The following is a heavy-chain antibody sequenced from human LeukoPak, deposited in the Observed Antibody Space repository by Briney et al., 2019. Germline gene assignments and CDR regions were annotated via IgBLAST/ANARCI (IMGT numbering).Heavy chain of an antibody. V-gene: IGHV4-61*01. CDR1: GGSVSSCSYY. J-gene: IGHJ4*02. CDR2: YYYSNSS. CDR3: ARSYDILTGYYKRPYYFDY. D-gene: IGHD3-9*01. Sequence: PSETLSLTCTVSGGSVSSCSYYWSWLPPPPVKGLEWIGCYYYSNSSYSNPSLKSRVTISVDTSKNHFSLKLSSVTAADTAVYYCARSYDILTGYYKRPYYFDYWGQGTLVTVSS.